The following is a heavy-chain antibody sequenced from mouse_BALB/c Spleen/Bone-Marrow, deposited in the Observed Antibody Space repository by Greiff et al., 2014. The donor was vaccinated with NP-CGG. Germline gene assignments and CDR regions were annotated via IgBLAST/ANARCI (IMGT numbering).Heavy chain of an antibody. CDR2: IHPSNGRT. Sequence: QVQLQQSGTELVKPGASVKLSCKASGYTFTSYWIHWVKQGPGQGLEWIGEIHPSNGRTNYSEKFKTKAILTVDKSSSTAHMQLSSLTSEDSAVYYCARGTARAMMDYWGQGTSVTVSS. V-gene: IGHV1S81*02. J-gene: IGHJ4*01. CDR3: ARGTARAMMDY. CDR1: GYTFTSYW. D-gene: IGHD3-2*01.